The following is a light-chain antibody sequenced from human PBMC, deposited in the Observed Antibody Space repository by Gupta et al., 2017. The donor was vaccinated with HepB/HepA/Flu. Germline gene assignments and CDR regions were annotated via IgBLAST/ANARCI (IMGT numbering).Light chain of an antibody. CDR1: QDISTW. V-gene: IGKV1D-16*01. Sequence: DIHDPVSILLSASVGDRVTITCRASQDISTWIAWYQQKPEKAPKSLIYAASSLQSGVPSRFSGSGSGTDFTLTISSLQPEDFAIDFCQQYDSYPPTFGPGTRLEIK. CDR2: AAS. CDR3: QQYDSYPPT. J-gene: IGKJ5*01.